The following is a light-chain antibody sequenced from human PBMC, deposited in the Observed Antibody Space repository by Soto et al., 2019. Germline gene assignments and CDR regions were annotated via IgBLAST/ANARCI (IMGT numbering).Light chain of an antibody. CDR3: QHRKDWQVT. V-gene: IGKV3-11*01. CDR1: QSVSSY. Sequence: FAQAQATLPFAPRASATISCRASQSVSSYLAWYQQKPGQAPGLLIYDASNRATGVPARFSGSGSGTDFTLTISSLEPEDFAVYYCQHRKDWQVTFGQGTRLEIK. J-gene: IGKJ5*01. CDR2: DAS.